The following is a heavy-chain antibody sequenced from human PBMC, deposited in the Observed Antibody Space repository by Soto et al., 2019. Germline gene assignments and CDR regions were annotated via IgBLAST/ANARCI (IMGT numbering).Heavy chain of an antibody. CDR2: INGDGSTT. Sequence: XGSLRLSCSASEFTLSNYWMHWVRQAPGKGLVWVSRINGDGSTTHYADSVKGRVIISRDNAKNTLYLQMNSLRAEDTAVYYCARVPGSYYSMDVWGQGNTVTVSS. J-gene: IGHJ6*02. CDR1: EFTLSNYW. V-gene: IGHV3-74*01. CDR3: ARVPGSYYSMDV.